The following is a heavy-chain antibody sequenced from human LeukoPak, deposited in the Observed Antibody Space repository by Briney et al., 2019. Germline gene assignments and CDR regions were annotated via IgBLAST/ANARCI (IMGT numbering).Heavy chain of an antibody. CDR3: ARHYGGNSVTAGFQY. V-gene: IGHV1-69*11. D-gene: IGHD4-23*01. J-gene: IGHJ1*01. CDR1: GGTFSSYA. Sequence: GASVKVSCKASGGTFSSYAISWVRQASGHGLEWIGRIIPILATTHYAQRFEGRVTITADESATTAYMELSSLTSEDTALYFCARHYGGNSVTAGFQYWGQGTLVTVSS. CDR2: IIPILATT.